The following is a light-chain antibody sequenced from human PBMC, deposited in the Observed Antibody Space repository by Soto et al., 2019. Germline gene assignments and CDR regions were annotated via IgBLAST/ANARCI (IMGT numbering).Light chain of an antibody. V-gene: IGKV4-1*01. CDR3: QQYESTPPT. CDR2: WAA. CDR1: QSVLYSSNNKNY. J-gene: IGKJ2*01. Sequence: DIVMTQSPDSLAVSLGERATINCKSSQSVLYSSNNKNYLDWYQQRPGQRPKLLIYWAATRESGVPDRFSGSGSGTDFTLTITSLQAEDVAVYYCQQYESTPPTFGQGTKLEIK.